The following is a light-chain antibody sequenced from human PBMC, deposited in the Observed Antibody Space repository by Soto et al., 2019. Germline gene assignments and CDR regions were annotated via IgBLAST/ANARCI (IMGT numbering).Light chain of an antibody. Sequence: DIQMTQSPSSLSASVGDTVTITCRAIQGISNKLAWYQQKPGKAPKLLIYGASTLHSGVPTRFSGSESGTDFFLTISSLQPEDFATYYCQKYDTAPLTFGGGTKVEIK. CDR2: GAS. CDR1: QGISNK. J-gene: IGKJ4*01. CDR3: QKYDTAPLT. V-gene: IGKV1-27*01.